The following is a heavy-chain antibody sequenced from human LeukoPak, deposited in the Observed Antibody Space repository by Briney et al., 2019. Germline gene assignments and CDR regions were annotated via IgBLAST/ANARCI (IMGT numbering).Heavy chain of an antibody. CDR1: GFTFSTYW. CDR3: ARYQGGGWDV. D-gene: IGHD6-25*01. V-gene: IGHV3-7*01. Sequence: GGSLRLSCATSGFTFSTYWMTWVRQAPVKGLEWVANIKQDGSEKYYVDSVKGRFTISRDNAKNSLYLQMNSLRAEDTAVYYCARYQGGGWDVWGQGTTVTVSS. CDR2: IKQDGSEK. J-gene: IGHJ6*02.